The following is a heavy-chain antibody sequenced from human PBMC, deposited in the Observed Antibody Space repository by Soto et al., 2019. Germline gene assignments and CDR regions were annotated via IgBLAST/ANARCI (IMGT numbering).Heavy chain of an antibody. CDR1: GFTFDDYA. J-gene: IGHJ3*02. CDR2: ISWNSGSI. Sequence: GGSLRLSCAASGFTFDDYAMHWVRQAPGKGLEWVSGISWNSGSIGYADSVKGRFTISRDNAKNSLYLQMNSLRAEDTALYYCAKADHSRSFHSGGDFDIWGQGTMVTVSS. CDR3: AKADHSRSFHSGGDFDI. V-gene: IGHV3-9*01. D-gene: IGHD6-6*01.